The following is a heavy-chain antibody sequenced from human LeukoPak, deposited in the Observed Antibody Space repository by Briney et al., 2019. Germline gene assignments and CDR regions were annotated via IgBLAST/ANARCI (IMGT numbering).Heavy chain of an antibody. J-gene: IGHJ6*03. CDR2: INHSGST. CDR3: AMKPYCYMDV. Sequence: SETLSLTCAVYGGSFSGYYWSWIRQPPGKGLEWIGEINHSGSTNYNQPLKSRVTIAVDTAKNQFSLRLSAVTAADTAGYFCAMKPYCYMDVGGKGNTVTVSS. CDR1: GGSFSGYY. V-gene: IGHV4-34*01.